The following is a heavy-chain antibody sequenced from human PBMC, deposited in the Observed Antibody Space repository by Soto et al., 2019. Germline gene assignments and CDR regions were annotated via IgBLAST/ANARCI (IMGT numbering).Heavy chain of an antibody. V-gene: IGHV1-8*01. CDR1: GYTFTSYD. D-gene: IGHD2-2*01. CDR2: MNPNSGNT. J-gene: IGHJ3*02. CDR3: ARATGGYDSYAFDI. Sequence: QVQLVQSGAEVKKPGDSVKVSCKASGYTFTSYDINWVRQATGQGLEWMGWMNPNSGNTGYAQKFQGRVTMTRNTSISTAYMELSRLRSEDKAVYYCARATGGYDSYAFDIWGQVTMVTVSS.